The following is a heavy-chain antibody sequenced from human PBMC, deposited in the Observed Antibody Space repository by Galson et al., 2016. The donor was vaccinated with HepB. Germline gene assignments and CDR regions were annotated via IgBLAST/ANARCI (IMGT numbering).Heavy chain of an antibody. CDR1: GFVFSNFG. D-gene: IGHD1-1*01. V-gene: IGHV3-23*01. J-gene: IGHJ4*02. CDR2: ISTRRTT. CDR3: AKERLVRRIFDH. Sequence: SLRLSCAASGFVFSNFGLSWVRQALGKGLEWVASISTRRTTYYSDSVQGRFTISRDNSNNTLHLQMNGLRAEDTAVYYCAKERLVRRIFDHWGQGTLLTVSS.